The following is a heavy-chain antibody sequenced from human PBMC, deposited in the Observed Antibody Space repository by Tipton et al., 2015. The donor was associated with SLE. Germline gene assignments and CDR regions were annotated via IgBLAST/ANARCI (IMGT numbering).Heavy chain of an antibody. CDR3: ARCRSSGYTDY. Sequence: TLSLTCTVSSYSITSGYYWGWIRQPPGKGLEWIGSIYHSGNIYYSGSTNYNPSLKSRVTISVDTSKNQFSLKLSSVTAADTAVYYCARCRSSGYTDYWGQGTLVTVST. CDR1: SYSITSGYY. CDR2: IYHSGNIYYSGST. J-gene: IGHJ4*02. D-gene: IGHD3-22*01. V-gene: IGHV4-38-2*02.